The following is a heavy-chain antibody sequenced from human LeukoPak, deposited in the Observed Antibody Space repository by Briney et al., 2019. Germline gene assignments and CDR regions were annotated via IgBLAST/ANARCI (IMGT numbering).Heavy chain of an antibody. V-gene: IGHV4-61*02. J-gene: IGHJ6*03. CDR1: GGSISSGSYY. Sequence: PSGTLSLTCTVAGGSISSGSYYWSWIRQPAGKGLEWIGRIYTSGSTNYNPSLKSRVTISVDTSKNQFSLKLSPVTAADTAVYYCARSPTQLGYCSSTSCPAKYYYMDVWGKGTTVTVSS. CDR3: ARSPTQLGYCSSTSCPAKYYYMDV. D-gene: IGHD2-2*01. CDR2: IYTSGST.